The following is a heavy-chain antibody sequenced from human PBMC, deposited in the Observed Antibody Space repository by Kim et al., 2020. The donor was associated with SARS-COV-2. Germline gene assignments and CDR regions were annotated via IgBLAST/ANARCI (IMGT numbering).Heavy chain of an antibody. D-gene: IGHD3-22*01. Sequence: SETLSLTCAVYGGSFSGYYWSWIRQPPGKGLEWIGEINHSGSTNYNPSLKSRVTISVDTSKNQFSLKLSSVTAADTAVYYCARLRKAVITRGPFDYWGQGTLVPVSS. J-gene: IGHJ4*02. V-gene: IGHV4-34*01. CDR2: INHSGST. CDR1: GGSFSGYY. CDR3: ARLRKAVITRGPFDY.